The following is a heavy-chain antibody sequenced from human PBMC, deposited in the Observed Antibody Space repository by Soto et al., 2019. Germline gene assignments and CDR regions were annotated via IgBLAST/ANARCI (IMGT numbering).Heavy chain of an antibody. D-gene: IGHD6-19*01. V-gene: IGHV1-69*01. CDR2: IIPIFGTA. J-gene: IGHJ6*02. CDR1: GGTFSSYA. CDR3: ARKAIAVAGMDYYYGMDV. Sequence: QVQLVQSGAEVKKPGSTVKVSYNASGGTFSSYAISWVRQAPGQGLEWMGGIIPIFGTANYAQKFQGRVTITADESTSTAYMELSSLRSEDTAVYYCARKAIAVAGMDYYYGMDVWGQGTTVTVSS.